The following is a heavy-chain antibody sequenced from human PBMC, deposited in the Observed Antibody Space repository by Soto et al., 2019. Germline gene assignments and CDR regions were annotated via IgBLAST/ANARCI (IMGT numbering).Heavy chain of an antibody. CDR3: AREQAPLYYAMDV. Sequence: LSLTCTVSGGSVSSGSYHWSWIRQPPGKGLEWIGYIYYSGSTNYNPSLKSRVTISVDTSKNQFSLKLSSVTAADTAVYYCAREQAPLYYAMDVWGQGTTVTVSS. CDR1: GGSVSSGSYH. CDR2: IYYSGST. J-gene: IGHJ6*02. V-gene: IGHV4-61*01.